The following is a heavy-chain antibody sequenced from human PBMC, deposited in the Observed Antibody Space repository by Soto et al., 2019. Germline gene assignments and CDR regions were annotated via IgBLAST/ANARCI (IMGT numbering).Heavy chain of an antibody. Sequence: EVQLVESGGGLVQPGGSLRLSCAASGFTFSTYTMNWVRQAPGKGLEWVSYISRSSAIYYADSVKGRFTMFRDNAKKSLYLQMNSLRAEDTAVYYCARDQDYAFDLWGQGTKVTVSP. CDR2: ISRSSAI. CDR3: ARDQDYAFDL. J-gene: IGHJ3*01. D-gene: IGHD4-17*01. CDR1: GFTFSTYT. V-gene: IGHV3-48*01.